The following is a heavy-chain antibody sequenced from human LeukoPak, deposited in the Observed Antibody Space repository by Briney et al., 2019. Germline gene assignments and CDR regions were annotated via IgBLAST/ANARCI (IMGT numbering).Heavy chain of an antibody. CDR1: GGSISSSSYY. CDR3: ARDLYDSTGYNVFDI. J-gene: IGHJ3*02. Sequence: SETLSLTCTVSGGSISSSSYYWGWIRQPPGKGLEWIGSIYYSGSTYYNPSLKSRVTISVDTSKNQFSLKLSSVTAADTAVYYCARDLYDSTGYNVFDIWGQGTMVTVSS. V-gene: IGHV4-39*07. D-gene: IGHD3-22*01. CDR2: IYYSGST.